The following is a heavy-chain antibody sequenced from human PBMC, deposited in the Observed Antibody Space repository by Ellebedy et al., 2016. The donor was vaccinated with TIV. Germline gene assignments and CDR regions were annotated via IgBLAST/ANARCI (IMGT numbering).Heavy chain of an antibody. V-gene: IGHV1-18*01. Sequence: ASVKVSCKASGYTFTSYGISWLRQAPGQGLEWMGWISAYTGNTDYAQKFQGRVTVTTDTSTSTAYMALRRLRSDDTAVYYCARDMVQGMVARYLWFDYWGQGTLVTVSS. J-gene: IGHJ4*02. CDR1: GYTFTSYG. CDR2: ISAYTGNT. CDR3: ARDMVQGMVARYLWFDY. D-gene: IGHD5-12*01.